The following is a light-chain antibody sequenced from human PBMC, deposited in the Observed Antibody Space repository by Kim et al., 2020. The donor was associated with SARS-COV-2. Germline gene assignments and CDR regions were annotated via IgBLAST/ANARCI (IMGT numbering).Light chain of an antibody. J-gene: IGLJ1*01. V-gene: IGLV3-1*01. CDR1: KLGNKH. CDR3: QAWDSSILYV. CDR2: QDN. Sequence: SYKLTQPPSVSVSPGQTASITCSGDKLGNKHACWYQQKPGQSPVLVIYQDNKRPSGIPERFSGSNSGNTATLTISGAQAMDEADYYCQAWDSSILYVFGTGTKVTVL.